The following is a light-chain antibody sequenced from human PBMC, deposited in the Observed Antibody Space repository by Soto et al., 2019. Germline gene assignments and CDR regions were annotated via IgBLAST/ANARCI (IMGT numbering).Light chain of an antibody. CDR2: DNS. V-gene: IGLV1-51*01. CDR1: YSNIGSNF. CDR3: GTWDSSLSVVV. Sequence: QSVLTQSSSVSAAAGQKVSISCSGSYSNIGSNFVSWYQHFPGSAPKLVIYDNSQRPSGIPDRFSGSKSGSSATLGITGLQTGDEDDYYCGTWDSSLSVVVFGGGTKLTVL. J-gene: IGLJ2*01.